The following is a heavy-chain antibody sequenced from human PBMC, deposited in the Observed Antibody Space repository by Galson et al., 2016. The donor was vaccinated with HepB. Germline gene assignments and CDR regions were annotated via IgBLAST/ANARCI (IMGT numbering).Heavy chain of an antibody. Sequence: TLSLTCVVSGASVSTHGYSWSWIRQPPGKGLECIGFSHHSGETYYTPSLKSRVTISTDTSRNQISLRLSSVTAADTAIYYCARHQSGTMLSYWGQGTLVTVSS. D-gene: IGHD3-10*02. CDR1: GASVSTHGYS. V-gene: IGHV4-30-2*03. CDR3: ARHQSGTMLSY. CDR2: SHHSGET. J-gene: IGHJ4*02.